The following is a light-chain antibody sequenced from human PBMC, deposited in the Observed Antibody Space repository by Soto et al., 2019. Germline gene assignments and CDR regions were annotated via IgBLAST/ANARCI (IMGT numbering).Light chain of an antibody. Sequence: EMAVTQSPGTLSVSPGERATLSCRASQSVASNLAWYQQKPGQTPRLLIYAASTRATGIPARFSGSGSGTDFNLTITSLQSEDFAVYYCQQYYHWPRTFGQGTKVEIK. CDR1: QSVASN. CDR3: QQYYHWPRT. J-gene: IGKJ1*01. V-gene: IGKV3-15*01. CDR2: AAS.